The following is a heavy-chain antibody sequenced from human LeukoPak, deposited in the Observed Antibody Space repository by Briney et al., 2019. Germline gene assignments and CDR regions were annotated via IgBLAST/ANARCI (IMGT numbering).Heavy chain of an antibody. D-gene: IGHD6-13*01. CDR1: GFTFSSYA. Sequence: GGSLRLSCAASGFTFSSYALTWVRQAPGKGLEWVSAITGSGGSTYYADSVKGRFTISRDNSKNTLYLQMNSLRAEDTAIYYCAKDKGSSWPKNWFDPWGQGTLVTVSS. CDR3: AKDKGSSWPKNWFDP. CDR2: ITGSGGST. V-gene: IGHV3-23*01. J-gene: IGHJ5*02.